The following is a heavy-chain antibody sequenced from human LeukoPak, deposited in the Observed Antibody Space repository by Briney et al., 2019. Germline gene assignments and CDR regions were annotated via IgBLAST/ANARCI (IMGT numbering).Heavy chain of an antibody. CDR3: ARHPENRPPDY. D-gene: IGHD1-14*01. V-gene: IGHV4-59*08. Sequence: SETLSLTCTVSGDSISSYYWSWIRQPPGRGLEWIAYIHYTGDTNYNPSLKSRVTISVDTSKNQFSLKLSSVTAADTAVYYCARHPENRPPDYWGQGTLVTVSS. CDR1: GDSISSYY. J-gene: IGHJ4*02. CDR2: IHYTGDT.